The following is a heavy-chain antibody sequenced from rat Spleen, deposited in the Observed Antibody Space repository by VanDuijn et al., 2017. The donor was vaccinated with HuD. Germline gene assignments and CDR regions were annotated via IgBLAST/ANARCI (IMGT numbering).Heavy chain of an antibody. CDR3: ARPDSSLYVMDA. V-gene: IGHV5-22*01. J-gene: IGHJ4*01. D-gene: IGHD1-2*01. CDR1: GLTFSDYY. CDR2: ISYEGSST. Sequence: EVQLVESGGGLVQPGRSLKLSCAASGLTFSDYYMAWVRQAPKKGLEWVASISYEGSSTYYGDSVKGRFTISRDNAKSTLYLQMNSLRSEDTATYYCARPDSSLYVMDAWGQGASVTVSS.